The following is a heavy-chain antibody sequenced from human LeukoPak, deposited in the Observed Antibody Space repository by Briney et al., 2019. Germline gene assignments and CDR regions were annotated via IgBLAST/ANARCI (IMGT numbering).Heavy chain of an antibody. Sequence: ASVTVSCKASGYTFTGYYMHWVRQAPGQGLEWMGRINPNSGGTNYAQKFQGRVTMTRDTSISTAYMELSRLRSDDTAVYYCARAGNAAASVPDYWGQGTLVTVSS. V-gene: IGHV1-2*06. CDR3: ARAGNAAASVPDY. D-gene: IGHD6-13*01. J-gene: IGHJ4*02. CDR2: INPNSGGT. CDR1: GYTFTGYY.